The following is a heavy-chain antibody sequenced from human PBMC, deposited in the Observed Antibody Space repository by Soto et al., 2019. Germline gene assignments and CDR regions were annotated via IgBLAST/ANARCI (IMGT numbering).Heavy chain of an antibody. CDR3: AKDIGVDTAMVTVFDY. J-gene: IGHJ4*02. D-gene: IGHD5-18*01. Sequence: EVQLVESVGVVVQPGGSLRLSCAASGFTFDDYTMHWVRQAPWKGLAWVSLISWDGGSTYYADSVKGRFTISRDNRQNYQHMRLNSLRTEDTALYYCAKDIGVDTAMVTVFDYWGQGSLVTVSS. V-gene: IGHV3-43*01. CDR1: GFTFDDYT. CDR2: ISWDGGST.